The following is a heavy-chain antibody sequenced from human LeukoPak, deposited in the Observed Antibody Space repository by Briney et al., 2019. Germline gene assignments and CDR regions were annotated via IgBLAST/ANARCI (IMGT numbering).Heavy chain of an antibody. Sequence: PGGSLRLSCAAFGFTFSSYWMSWVRQAPGKGLEWVANIKQDGSEKYYVDSVKGRFTISRDNAKNSLYLQMNSLRAEDTAVYYCARAPDYYDSSGSGTTRDYWGQGTLVTVSS. CDR3: ARAPDYYDSSGSGTTRDY. D-gene: IGHD3-22*01. CDR2: IKQDGSEK. J-gene: IGHJ4*02. CDR1: GFTFSSYW. V-gene: IGHV3-7*01.